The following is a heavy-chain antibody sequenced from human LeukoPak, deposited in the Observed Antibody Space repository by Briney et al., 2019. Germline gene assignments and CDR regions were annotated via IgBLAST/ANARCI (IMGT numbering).Heavy chain of an antibody. J-gene: IGHJ4*02. Sequence: SETLSLTCTVSGGSISSSSYYWGWIRQPPGKGLEWIGSIYYSGSTYYNPSLKSRVTISVDTSKNQFSLKLSSVTAADTAVYYCARANIDYDFWSSPHTPSGDYWGQGTLVTVSS. CDR3: ARANIDYDFWSSPHTPSGDY. V-gene: IGHV4-39*07. CDR1: GGSISSSSYY. CDR2: IYYSGST. D-gene: IGHD3-3*01.